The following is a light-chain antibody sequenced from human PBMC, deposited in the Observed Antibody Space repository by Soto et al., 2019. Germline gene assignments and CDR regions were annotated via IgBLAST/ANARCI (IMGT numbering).Light chain of an antibody. CDR2: AAS. CDR1: QSISDA. Sequence: EIVVTQSQATLSVSPGGRATLSCRASQSISDALAWYQQKPGQAPRLLIHAASTRATGFPGRFSGSGSGTDFTLTISSLQSEDFAVYYCQQSNNWPWTFGQGTKVDIK. CDR3: QQSNNWPWT. J-gene: IGKJ1*01. V-gene: IGKV3-15*01.